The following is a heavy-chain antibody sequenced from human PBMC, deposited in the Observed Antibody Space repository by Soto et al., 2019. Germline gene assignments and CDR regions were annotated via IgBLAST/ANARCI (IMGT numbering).Heavy chain of an antibody. Sequence: ASVKPSWKACGDRFTSYGISWVRQAPGQGLEWMGWISAYNGNTNYAQKLQGRVTMTTDTSTSTAYMELRSLRSDDTAVYYCARDFGYSSSWYPWGQGPLLTVSS. CDR2: ISAYNGNT. J-gene: IGHJ5*02. D-gene: IGHD6-13*01. CDR1: GDRFTSYG. V-gene: IGHV1-18*01. CDR3: ARDFGYSSSWYP.